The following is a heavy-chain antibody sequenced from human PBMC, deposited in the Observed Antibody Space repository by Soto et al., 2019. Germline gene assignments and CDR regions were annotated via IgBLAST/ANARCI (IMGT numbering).Heavy chain of an antibody. V-gene: IGHV1-46*01. J-gene: IGHJ3*01. Sequence: QVQLVQSGAEVKKPGASVKVSCKASGYTFTSYYMHWVRQAPGQGLEWMGIINPSGGSTSYAQKVQGRVTMTRDTSTSTVYMELSSLRSEDTAVYYCARGPRKWDYGGNRDAFDLWGQGTMVTVSS. CDR2: INPSGGST. D-gene: IGHD4-17*01. CDR1: GYTFTSYY. CDR3: ARGPRKWDYGGNRDAFDL.